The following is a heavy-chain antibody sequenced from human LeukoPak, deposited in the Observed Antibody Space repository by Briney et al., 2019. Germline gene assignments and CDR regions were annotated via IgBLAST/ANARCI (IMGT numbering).Heavy chain of an antibody. CDR3: ARDGGGSGGSSDY. V-gene: IGHV1-8*02. J-gene: IGHJ4*02. CDR1: GYTFNSYY. Sequence: ASVKVSCKASGYTFNSYYMHWVRQATGQGLEWMGWMNPNSGNTGYAQKFQGRVTMTRNTSISTAYMELSSLRSEDTAVYYCARDGGGSGGSSDYWGQGTLVTVSS. D-gene: IGHD2-15*01. CDR2: MNPNSGNT.